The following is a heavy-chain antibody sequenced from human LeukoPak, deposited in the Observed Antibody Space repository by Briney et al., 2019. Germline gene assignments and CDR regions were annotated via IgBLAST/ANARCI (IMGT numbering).Heavy chain of an antibody. CDR3: ARLMYSGSPFDY. CDR2: IFYDGTMK. V-gene: IGHV3-30*04. Sequence: GGSLRLSCAASGFSFSNYAMHWVRQAPGKGLEWVAVIFYDGTMKYYSDSVRGRFIISRDNSENTLYLQMNSLRAEDTAVYYCARLMYSGSPFDYWGQGTLVTVSS. J-gene: IGHJ4*02. CDR1: GFSFSNYA. D-gene: IGHD1-26*01.